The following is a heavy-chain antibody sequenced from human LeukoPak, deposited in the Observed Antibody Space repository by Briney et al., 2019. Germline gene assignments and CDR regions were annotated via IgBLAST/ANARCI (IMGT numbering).Heavy chain of an antibody. J-gene: IGHJ6*04. CDR1: GFTFSSYS. V-gene: IGHV3-21*01. Sequence: RGSLRLSCAASGFTFSSYSMNWVRQAPGKGLEWVSSISSTSTYIYYADSVKGRFTISRDNAKNSLYLQMNSLRAEDTAAYYCACLVGATQDVWGKGTTVIVSS. CDR3: ACLVGATQDV. D-gene: IGHD1-26*01. CDR2: ISSTSTYI.